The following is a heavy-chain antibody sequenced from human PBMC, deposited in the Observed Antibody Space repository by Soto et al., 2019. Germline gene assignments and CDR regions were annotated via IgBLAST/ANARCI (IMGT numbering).Heavy chain of an antibody. CDR1: GFTFGIYS. J-gene: IGHJ5*02. CDR3: ARGDRFRCSGDRCFPDGLFLS. Sequence: ESGGGLVQRGGSLRLSCAASGFTFGIYSMNWVRQAPGKGLEWISYINGSSSTMYYADSVKGRFIISRDNADNSLYLQMNSLRDADTAVYYCARGDRFRCSGDRCFPDGLFLSWGQGTLVTVSS. V-gene: IGHV3-48*02. D-gene: IGHD2-15*01. CDR2: INGSSSTM.